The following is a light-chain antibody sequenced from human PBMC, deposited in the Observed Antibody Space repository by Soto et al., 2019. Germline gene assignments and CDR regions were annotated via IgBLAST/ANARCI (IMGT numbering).Light chain of an antibody. CDR3: QQYYSYPPT. CDR1: QGISSY. J-gene: IGKJ4*01. V-gene: IGKV1-8*01. CDR2: AAS. Sequence: AIRMTQSPSSFSASTGGRVTITCRASQGISSYLAWYQQKPGKAPKLLIYAASTLQSGVPSRFSGSGSGTDFTLTISCLQSEDFATYYCQQYYSYPPTFGGGTRWISN.